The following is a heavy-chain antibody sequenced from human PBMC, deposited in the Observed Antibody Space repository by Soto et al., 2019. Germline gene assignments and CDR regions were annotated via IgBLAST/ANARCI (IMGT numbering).Heavy chain of an antibody. CDR2: IGASGAGT. D-gene: IGHD3-10*01. V-gene: IGHV3-23*01. CDR1: GFTFSTYA. Sequence: PVGSLILSCAASGFTFSTYAMSWVRQAPGKGLEWVSGIGASGAGTYYAESVKGRFTICRDNSKNRLHLQMNSRRAEDTAVYYCALRKTGSFFDYWGQGTLVTVSS. CDR3: ALRKTGSFFDY. J-gene: IGHJ4*02.